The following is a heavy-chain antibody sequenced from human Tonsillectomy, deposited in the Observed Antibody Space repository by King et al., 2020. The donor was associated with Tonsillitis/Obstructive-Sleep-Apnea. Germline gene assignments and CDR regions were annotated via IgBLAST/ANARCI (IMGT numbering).Heavy chain of an antibody. D-gene: IGHD6-13*01. V-gene: IGHV3-48*02. Sequence: VQLVESGGGLVQPGGSLRLSCAASGFTFSSYSMNWVRQAPGKGLEWVSYIRSSSSTIYYADSVKGRFTISRDNAKNSLFLQMNSLRDEDTAGYYCSGYESAAAGTSTAYYCMDVWGKGTTVTVAS. CDR2: IRSSSSTI. CDR1: GFTFSSYS. J-gene: IGHJ6*03. CDR3: SGYESAAAGTSTAYYCMDV.